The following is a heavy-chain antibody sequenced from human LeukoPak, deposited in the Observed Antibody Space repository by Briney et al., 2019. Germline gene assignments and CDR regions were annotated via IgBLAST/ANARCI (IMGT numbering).Heavy chain of an antibody. CDR2: ISSSSSYI. J-gene: IGHJ4*02. CDR3: ARGQVRFSSYDSSGFDY. D-gene: IGHD3-22*01. V-gene: IGHV3-21*01. Sequence: RGSLRLSCAASGFTLRSDSMNWVRQAPGKGLEWVSSISSSSSYIYYADSVKGRFTISRDNAKNSLYLQMNSLRAEDTTVYYCARGQVRFSSYDSSGFDYWGQGTLVTVSS. CDR1: GFTLRSDS.